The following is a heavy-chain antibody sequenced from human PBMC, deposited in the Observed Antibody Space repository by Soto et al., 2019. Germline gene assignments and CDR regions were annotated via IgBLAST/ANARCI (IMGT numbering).Heavy chain of an antibody. V-gene: IGHV3-30*18. D-gene: IGHD2-2*01. J-gene: IGHJ5*02. CDR2: ISYDGSNK. Sequence: GGSLRLSCAASGFTFSSYGMHWVRQAPGKGLEWVAVISYDGSNKYYADSVKGRFTISRDNSKNTLYLQMNSLRAEDTAVYYCAKDKGYCSSTSCRPRGWFDPWGQGTLVTVSS. CDR3: AKDKGYCSSTSCRPRGWFDP. CDR1: GFTFSSYG.